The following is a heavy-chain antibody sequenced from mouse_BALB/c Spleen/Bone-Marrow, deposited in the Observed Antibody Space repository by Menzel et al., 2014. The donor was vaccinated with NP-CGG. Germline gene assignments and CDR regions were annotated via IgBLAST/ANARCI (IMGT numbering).Heavy chain of an antibody. CDR3: ARNYYGSFAY. J-gene: IGHJ3*01. D-gene: IGHD1-1*01. CDR2: ISTGGST. CDR1: GFTFSNYA. V-gene: IGHV5-6-5*01. Sequence: EVKLEESGGDLVKPGGSLRLSCAAPGFTFSNYALSWVRQTPEKRLEWVASISTGGSTYYLDSVKGRFTISRDSARSILYLQMSSLRSEDTAMYYCARNYYGSFAYWGQGTLVTVSA.